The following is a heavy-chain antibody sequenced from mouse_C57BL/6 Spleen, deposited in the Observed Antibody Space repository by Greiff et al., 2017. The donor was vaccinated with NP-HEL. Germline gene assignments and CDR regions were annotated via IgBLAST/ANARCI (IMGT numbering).Heavy chain of an antibody. CDR3: ASYYGSRWYFDV. CDR2: INPSTGGT. CDR1: GYSFTGYY. J-gene: IGHJ1*03. V-gene: IGHV1-42*01. Sequence: VQLKESGPELVKPGASVKISCKASGYSFTGYYMNWVKQSPEKSLEWIGEINPSTGGTTYNQKFKAKATLTVDKSSSTAYMQRKSLTSEDSAVDYCASYYGSRWYFDVWGTGTTVTVSS. D-gene: IGHD1-1*01.